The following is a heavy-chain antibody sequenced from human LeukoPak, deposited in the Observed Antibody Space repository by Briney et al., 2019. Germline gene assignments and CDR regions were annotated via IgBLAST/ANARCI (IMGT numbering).Heavy chain of an antibody. D-gene: IGHD2-2*01. J-gene: IGHJ4*02. CDR3: ARHCSSTTYFKY. CDR2: IYYSGST. Sequence: SETLSLTCTVSGGSISSYYWSWIRQPPGKGLEWIGYIYYSGSTNCNPSLKSRVTISVDTSKNQFSLKLSSVTAADTAVYYCARHCSSTTYFKYWGQGTLVTVSS. CDR1: GGSISSYY. V-gene: IGHV4-59*01.